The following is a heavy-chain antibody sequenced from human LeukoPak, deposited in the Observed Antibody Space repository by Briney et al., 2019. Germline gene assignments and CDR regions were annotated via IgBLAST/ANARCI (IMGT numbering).Heavy chain of an antibody. J-gene: IGHJ5*02. Sequence: ASVKVSCKASGGTFSSYAISWVRQAPGQGLEWMGWISAYNGNTNYAQKLQGRVTMTTDTSTSTAYMELRSLRSDDTAVYYCARLLVVVINRWFDPWGQGTLVTVSS. V-gene: IGHV1-18*01. D-gene: IGHD3-22*01. CDR1: GGTFSSYA. CDR2: ISAYNGNT. CDR3: ARLLVVVINRWFDP.